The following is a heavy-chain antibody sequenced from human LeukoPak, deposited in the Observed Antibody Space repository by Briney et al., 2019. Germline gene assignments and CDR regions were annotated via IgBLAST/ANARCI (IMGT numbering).Heavy chain of an antibody. Sequence: GGPVTLSYVASGLSASSHYMCLVRQARGKGLECVSVIYSGGSTYYADSVKGRFTISRDNSKNTLYLQMNSLRAEDTAVYYCTRGYCNGPWCQGTLVTVSS. CDR2: IYSGGST. D-gene: IGHD2/OR15-2a*01. CDR1: GLSASSHY. CDR3: TRGYCNGP. J-gene: IGHJ5*02. V-gene: IGHV3-53*01.